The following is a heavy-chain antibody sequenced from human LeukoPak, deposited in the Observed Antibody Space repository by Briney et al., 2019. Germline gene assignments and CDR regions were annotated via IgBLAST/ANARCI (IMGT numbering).Heavy chain of an antibody. J-gene: IGHJ5*02. CDR2: ISYDGSNK. CDR3: ARGPLRFLEWLLYRNWFDP. V-gene: IGHV3-30*04. D-gene: IGHD3-3*01. CDR1: GFTFSRHG. Sequence: GGSLRLSCAPSGFTFSRHGMHWVRQAPGKGLEWVAVISYDGSNKYYADSVKGRFTISRDNSKNTLYLQMNSLRAEDTAVYYCARGPLRFLEWLLYRNWFDPWGQGTLVTVSS.